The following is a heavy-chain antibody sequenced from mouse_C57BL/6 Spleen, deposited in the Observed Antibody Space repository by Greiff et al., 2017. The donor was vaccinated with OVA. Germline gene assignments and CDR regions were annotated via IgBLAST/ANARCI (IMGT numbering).Heavy chain of an antibody. J-gene: IGHJ2*01. CDR2: IDPSDSYT. D-gene: IGHD2-3*01. Sequence: QVQLQQPGAELVKPGASVKLSCKASGYTFTSYWMQWVKQRPGQGLEWIGEIDPSDSYTNYNQKFKGKATLTVDTSSSTAYIQLSSLTSEDSAVYYCARFHDGYDYWGQGTTLTVSS. V-gene: IGHV1-50*01. CDR1: GYTFTSYW. CDR3: ARFHDGYDY.